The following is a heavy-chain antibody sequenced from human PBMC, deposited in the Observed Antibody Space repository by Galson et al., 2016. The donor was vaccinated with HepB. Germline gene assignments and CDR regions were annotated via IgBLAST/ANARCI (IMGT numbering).Heavy chain of an antibody. CDR3: ARDLAEGFLDAFDL. J-gene: IGHJ3*01. D-gene: IGHD2-15*01. Sequence: SLRLSCAASGFTVNSNYMSWVRQAPAKGLEWVSVIFSGGSTYYAESVKGRFIISRDTSKNMLYLQMNRLRPEDTAVYYCARDLAEGFLDAFDLWGQGSLVTVSS. CDR1: GFTVNSNY. CDR2: IFSGGST. V-gene: IGHV3-66*01.